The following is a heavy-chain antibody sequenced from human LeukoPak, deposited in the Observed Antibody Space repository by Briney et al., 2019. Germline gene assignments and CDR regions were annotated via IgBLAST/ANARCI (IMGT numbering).Heavy chain of an antibody. D-gene: IGHD3-16*01. CDR1: GGSISSDGYS. Sequence: SQTLSLTCAVSGGSISSDGYSWSWIRQPPGKGLEWIGYIYHSGSTYYNPSLKSRVTISVDRSKNQFSLKLSSVTAADTAVYYCARVVRGNYFDYWGQGTLVTVSS. J-gene: IGHJ4*02. CDR2: IYHSGST. CDR3: ARVVRGNYFDY. V-gene: IGHV4-30-2*01.